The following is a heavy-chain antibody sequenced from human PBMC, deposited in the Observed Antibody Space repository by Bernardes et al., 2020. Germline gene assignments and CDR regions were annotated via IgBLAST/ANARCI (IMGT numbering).Heavy chain of an antibody. Sequence: ASVKVSCKASGYTFTGYYMHWVRQAPGQGLEWMGWINPNSGGTNYAQKFQGWVTMTRDTSISTAYMELSRLRSDDTAVYYCARGIQRIAVAGTLHAFDIWGQGTMVTVSS. CDR3: ARGIQRIAVAGTLHAFDI. CDR1: GYTFTGYY. CDR2: INPNSGGT. J-gene: IGHJ3*02. V-gene: IGHV1-2*04. D-gene: IGHD6-19*01.